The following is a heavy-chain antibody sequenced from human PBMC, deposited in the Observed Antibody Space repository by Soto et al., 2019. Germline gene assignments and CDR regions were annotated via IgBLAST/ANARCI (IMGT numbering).Heavy chain of an antibody. CDR2: IVVASGYS. CDR3: AADVIGVAGDFDH. J-gene: IGHJ4*02. D-gene: IGHD6-19*01. Sequence: LVQSGPDVKKPGTSVKVSCNTSGFTFGSSAVQWVRQVRGHRLEWIGWIVVASGYSNVAQKFQDRVSLTRDLSTNTAFVELSSLTSEDSAMDYCAADVIGVAGDFDHWGQGTLVSVSS. CDR1: GFTFGSSA. V-gene: IGHV1-58*01.